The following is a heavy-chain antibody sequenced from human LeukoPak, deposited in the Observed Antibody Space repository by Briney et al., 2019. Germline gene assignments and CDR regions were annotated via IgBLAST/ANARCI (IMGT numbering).Heavy chain of an antibody. V-gene: IGHV3-15*07. J-gene: IGHJ4*02. Sequence: GGSLRLSCAASGFTFTNAWMNWVRKAPGKGLEWVGRIKSKADGETIDYAAPVKGRFTFSRDDSKNMLYLQMNSLKSEDTAVYYCSTLTSRGLSDSWGQGTLVTVSS. CDR2: IKSKADGETI. D-gene: IGHD1-20*01. CDR3: STLTSRGLSDS. CDR1: GFTFTNAW.